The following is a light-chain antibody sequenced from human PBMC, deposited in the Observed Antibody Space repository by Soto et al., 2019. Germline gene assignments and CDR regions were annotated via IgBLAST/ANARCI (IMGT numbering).Light chain of an antibody. Sequence: QSALTQPASVSGSPGQSITISCTGTSSDSGYYDYVSWYQHHSGKAPKLIIYEVNNRPSGVSNRFSGSKSVNTASLTISGLQAEDEADYYCSSHSSSSAYYVFGTGTKVTV. CDR2: EVN. CDR1: SSDSGYYDY. CDR3: SSHSSSSAYYV. J-gene: IGLJ1*01. V-gene: IGLV2-14*01.